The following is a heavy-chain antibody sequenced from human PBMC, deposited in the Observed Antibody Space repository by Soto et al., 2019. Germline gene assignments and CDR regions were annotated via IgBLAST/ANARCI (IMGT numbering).Heavy chain of an antibody. CDR1: GGTFSSYT. Sequence: QVQLVQSGAAVKKPGSSVKVSCKASGGTFSSYTISWVRQAPGQGLEWMGRIIPILGIANYAQKFQGRVTITADKSTSTAYMELSSLRSEDTAVYYCARVPKSLWFGDPKPYYSYGMDVWGQGTTVTVSS. D-gene: IGHD3-10*01. CDR2: IIPILGIA. CDR3: ARVPKSLWFGDPKPYYSYGMDV. J-gene: IGHJ6*02. V-gene: IGHV1-69*02.